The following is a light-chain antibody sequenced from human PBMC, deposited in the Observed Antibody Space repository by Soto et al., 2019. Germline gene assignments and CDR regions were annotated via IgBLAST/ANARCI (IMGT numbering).Light chain of an antibody. J-gene: IGKJ1*01. Sequence: EIVLPQSSGTLSLSPGASATLSCRASQSVSKYVAWYPTKPGQAPRLLIYDASNRATGIPDRFRGSWSGTDFTLTISSLEPEECASYDCQQRSSWPRTFGQGTKVDIK. CDR1: QSVSKY. CDR2: DAS. V-gene: IGKV3-11*01. CDR3: QQRSSWPRT.